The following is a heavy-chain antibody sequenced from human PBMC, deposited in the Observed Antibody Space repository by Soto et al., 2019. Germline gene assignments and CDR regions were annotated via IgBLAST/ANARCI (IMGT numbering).Heavy chain of an antibody. CDR2: IYYSGST. D-gene: IGHD3-3*01. CDR1: GDSINKNY. J-gene: IGHJ1*01. Sequence: QVLLQESGPGLVKPSETLSLTCTVSGDSINKNYWSWIRQPPGKGLEWIGNIYYSGSTNYNPSLQSRVSISVDRSKNHFSLRMTSVVAADTAVYYCATSPIFGVVSAWGQGILVSVSS. V-gene: IGHV4-59*13. CDR3: ATSPIFGVVSA.